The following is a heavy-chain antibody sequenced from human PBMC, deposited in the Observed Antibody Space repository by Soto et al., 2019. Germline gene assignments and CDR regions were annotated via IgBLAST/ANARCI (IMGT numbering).Heavy chain of an antibody. CDR3: ARVIAAASNWFDP. Sequence: QVQLQESGPGLVKPSQTLSLTCTVSGGSMSGGGYYWSWIRQHPGKGLEWIGYIYYSGSTYYNQSPKSRLTISVDTSKNQFSLKLSSVTAADTAVYYCARVIAAASNWFDPWGQGTLVTVSS. CDR2: IYYSGST. J-gene: IGHJ5*02. D-gene: IGHD6-13*01. V-gene: IGHV4-31*03. CDR1: GGSMSGGGYY.